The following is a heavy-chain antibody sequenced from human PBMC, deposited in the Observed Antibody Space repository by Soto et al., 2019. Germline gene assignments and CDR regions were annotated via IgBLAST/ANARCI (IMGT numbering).Heavy chain of an antibody. J-gene: IGHJ5*02. Sequence: GGSLRLSCAASGFTFSSYAMSWVRQAPGKGLEWVSAISGSGGSTYYADSVKGRFTISRDNSKNTLYLQMNSLRAEDTAVYYCAKELWFGELFGVDWFDPWGQGTLVTVSS. V-gene: IGHV3-23*01. CDR1: GFTFSSYA. CDR2: ISGSGGST. CDR3: AKELWFGELFGVDWFDP. D-gene: IGHD3-10*01.